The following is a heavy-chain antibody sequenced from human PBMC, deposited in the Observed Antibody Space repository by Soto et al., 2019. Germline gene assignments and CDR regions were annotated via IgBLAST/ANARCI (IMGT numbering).Heavy chain of an antibody. CDR3: TTGSVEGY. Sequence: EVQLVESGGGLVKPGGSLRLSCTASGFSISSAWMNWVRQAPGKGLEWVGRIKTNTQGETTDYPAPVKDRFTISRDDKKNTVYLQKNSLKVEDTAVYYCTTGSVEGYCGQGTLVTISS. D-gene: IGHD3-3*01. CDR2: IKTNTQGETT. V-gene: IGHV3-15*07. J-gene: IGHJ4*02. CDR1: GFSISSAW.